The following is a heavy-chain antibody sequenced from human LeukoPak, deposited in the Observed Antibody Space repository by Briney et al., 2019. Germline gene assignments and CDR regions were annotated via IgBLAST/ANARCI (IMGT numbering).Heavy chain of an antibody. D-gene: IGHD3-22*01. CDR2: ISWDSGSE. V-gene: IGHV3-9*01. CDR3: AKDRFRGYTSGYDY. Sequence: GRSLRLSCAASGFTLDDYAMHWVRQAPGKGLEWVSGISWDSGSEGYADSVQGRFTISRDNAKNSLYLHMNSLRAEDTALYYCAKDRFRGYTSGYDYWGQGTLVTVSS. CDR1: GFTLDDYA. J-gene: IGHJ4*02.